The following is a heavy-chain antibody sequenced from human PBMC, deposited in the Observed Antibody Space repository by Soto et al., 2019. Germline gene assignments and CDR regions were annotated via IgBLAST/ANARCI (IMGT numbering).Heavy chain of an antibody. CDR2: IYSSGNA. V-gene: IGHV4-4*07. CDR3: AKGRGFYSDNYFDP. Sequence: SETLSLTCSVSLDSISNSYWTWIRQPAGNGLEWIGHIYSSGNANYNPSLKSRVTMSLDTSKNQFSLSLKSVTAADTAIYYCAKGRGFYSDNYFDPWGQGTQVTVPQ. J-gene: IGHJ5*02. CDR1: LDSISNSY. D-gene: IGHD3-22*01.